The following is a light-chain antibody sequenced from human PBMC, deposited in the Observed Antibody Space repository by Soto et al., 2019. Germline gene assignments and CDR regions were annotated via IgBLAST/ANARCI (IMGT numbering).Light chain of an antibody. Sequence: AIQLTQSPSSLSASVGDRVTITCRASQGINTGVAWYQQKPGKSPKLLIYETYNLASGVSLRFSGTGYGTQFSLTIGGLQPEDFATYHCQQFSAHPLTFGGGAKVDIK. V-gene: IGKV1-13*02. J-gene: IGKJ4*01. CDR3: QQFSAHPLT. CDR1: QGINTG. CDR2: ETY.